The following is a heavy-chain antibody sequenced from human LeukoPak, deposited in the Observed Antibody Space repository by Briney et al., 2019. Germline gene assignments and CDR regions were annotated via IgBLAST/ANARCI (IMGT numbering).Heavy chain of an antibody. CDR2: INWNGGST. CDR3: ARDKTYDSSGYYYV. D-gene: IGHD3-22*01. Sequence: GGSLRLSCAASGFTFDDYGMSWVRQAPGKGLEWVSGINWNGGSTGYADSEKGRFTISRDNAKNSLYLQMNSLRAEDTAVYYCARDKTYDSSGYYYVWGQGTLVTVSS. CDR1: GFTFDDYG. V-gene: IGHV3-20*04. J-gene: IGHJ4*02.